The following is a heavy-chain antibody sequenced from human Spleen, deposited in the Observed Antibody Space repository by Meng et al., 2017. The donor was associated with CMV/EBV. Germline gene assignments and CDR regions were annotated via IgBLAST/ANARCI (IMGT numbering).Heavy chain of an antibody. V-gene: IGHV1-2*02. Sequence: ASVKVSCKASGYNFTGYYMHWVRQAPGQGLEWMGWINPNSGGTNYAQKFQGRVTMTRDTSISTAYMELSRLRSDDTAVYYCARGMIAAAGDAFDIWGQGTMVTVSS. CDR2: INPNSGGT. D-gene: IGHD6-13*01. CDR1: GYNFTGYY. CDR3: ARGMIAAAGDAFDI. J-gene: IGHJ3*02.